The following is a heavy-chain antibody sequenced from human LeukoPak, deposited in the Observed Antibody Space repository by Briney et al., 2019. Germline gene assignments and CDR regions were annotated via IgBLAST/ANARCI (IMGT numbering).Heavy chain of an antibody. V-gene: IGHV3-30*02. Sequence: GGSLRLSCAASGFTFSSYGMHWVRQAPGKGLEWVAFIRYDGSNKYYADSVKGRFTTSRDNSKNTLYLQMNSLRAEDTAVYYCAKDQRSQYDFWSGYYFDYWGQGTLVTVSS. CDR2: IRYDGSNK. D-gene: IGHD3-3*01. CDR1: GFTFSSYG. CDR3: AKDQRSQYDFWSGYYFDY. J-gene: IGHJ4*02.